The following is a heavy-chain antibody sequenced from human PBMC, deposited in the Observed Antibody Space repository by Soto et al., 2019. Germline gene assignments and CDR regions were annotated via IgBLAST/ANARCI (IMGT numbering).Heavy chain of an antibody. D-gene: IGHD2-15*01. Sequence: QVQLVQSGAEVKKPGASVKVSCKASGYTFTGYYLHWVRQAPGQRLEWMGWINPRSGATNYAQNFQGWGTMTRDTSISTAYMELSRLRSDDTAVYYCARDLCGASCSVFDYWGQGTLVTVSS. CDR1: GYTFTGYY. V-gene: IGHV1-2*04. CDR2: INPRSGAT. CDR3: ARDLCGASCSVFDY. J-gene: IGHJ4*02.